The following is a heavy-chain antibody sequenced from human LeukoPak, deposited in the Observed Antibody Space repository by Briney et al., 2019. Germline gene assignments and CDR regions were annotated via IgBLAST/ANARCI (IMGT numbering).Heavy chain of an antibody. J-gene: IGHJ4*02. V-gene: IGHV3-23*01. Sequence: GGSLRLSCAASGFSFSGYAISWVRQAPGKGLEWVSSISGSGSHTYHADSLKGRFTISKDNSKNTPHLQMNSLTAEDTAVYYCAKDISGYYRPFDYWGQGTLVTVSS. CDR3: AKDISGYYRPFDY. CDR2: ISGSGSHT. D-gene: IGHD3-22*01. CDR1: GFSFSGYA.